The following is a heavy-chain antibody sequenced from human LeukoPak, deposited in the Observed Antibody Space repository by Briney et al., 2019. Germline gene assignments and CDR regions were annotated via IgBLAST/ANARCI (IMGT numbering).Heavy chain of an antibody. CDR1: GYTFTGYY. Sequence: ASVTVSCKASGYTFTGYYMHWVRQAPGQGLEWMGWINPNSGGTNYAQKFQGRVTMTRDTSISTAYMELSRLRSDDTAVYYCARGYSYWREDFDYWGQGTLVTVPS. J-gene: IGHJ4*02. CDR3: ARGYSYWREDFDY. V-gene: IGHV1-2*02. CDR2: INPNSGGT. D-gene: IGHD5-18*01.